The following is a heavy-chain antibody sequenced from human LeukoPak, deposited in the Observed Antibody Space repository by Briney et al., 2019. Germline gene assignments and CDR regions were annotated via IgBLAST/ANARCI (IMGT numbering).Heavy chain of an antibody. J-gene: IGHJ4*02. V-gene: IGHV3-11*01. CDR3: ARGQYYYDSSAPPLY. CDR2: ISSSGNTI. Sequence: GGSLRLSCAASGFSFSDYYMSWIRQAPGKGLEWVSYISSSGNTIYYADSLKGRFTISRAHAKNSLYLQMNSLRAEDTAVYYCARGQYYYDSSAPPLYWGQGTLVTVSS. D-gene: IGHD3-22*01. CDR1: GFSFSDYY.